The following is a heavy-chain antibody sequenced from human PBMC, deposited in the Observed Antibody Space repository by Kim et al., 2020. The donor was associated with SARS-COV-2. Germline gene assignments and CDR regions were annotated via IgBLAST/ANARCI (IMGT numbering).Heavy chain of an antibody. CDR2: IWYDGSNK. CDR3: ASGPLVRGPFDY. J-gene: IGHJ4*02. V-gene: IGHV3-33*01. CDR1: GFTFSSYG. D-gene: IGHD3-10*01. Sequence: GGSLRLSCAASGFTFSSYGMHWVRQAPGKGLEWVAVIWYDGSNKYYADSVKGRFTISRDNSKNTLYLQMNSLRAEDTAVYYCASGPLVRGPFDYWGQGTLVTVSS.